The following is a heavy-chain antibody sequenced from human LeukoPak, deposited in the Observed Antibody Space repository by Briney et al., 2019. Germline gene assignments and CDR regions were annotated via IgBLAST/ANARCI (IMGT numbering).Heavy chain of an antibody. J-gene: IGHJ6*04. Sequence: PGGSLRLSCAASGFTFSTNAMHSVRQAPGKGLEWVSAISGSGGSTYYADSVKGRFTISRDNSKNTLFLQVSSLRAEGTAVYYCAKATSNFWSGPDVWGKGTSVTVSS. CDR3: AKATSNFWSGPDV. CDR2: ISGSGGST. CDR1: GFTFSTNA. V-gene: IGHV3-23*01. D-gene: IGHD3-3*01.